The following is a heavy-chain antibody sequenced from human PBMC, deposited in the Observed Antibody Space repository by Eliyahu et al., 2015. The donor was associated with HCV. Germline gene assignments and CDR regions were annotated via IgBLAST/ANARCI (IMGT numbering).Heavy chain of an antibody. D-gene: IGHD3-10*01. V-gene: IGHV1-18*01. Sequence: QVQLVQSGAEVKKPGASVKVSCKXXGYTFTSHAISWVRQAPGQGLEWVGWISAFNGITKYAQRLQGRVTMTTDTSTSTAYMEVRSLRSDDTAVYYCAREEKWMVQGVIDYWGQGTLVTVSS. CDR3: AREEKWMVQGVIDY. CDR1: GYTFTSHA. CDR2: ISAFNGIT. J-gene: IGHJ4*02.